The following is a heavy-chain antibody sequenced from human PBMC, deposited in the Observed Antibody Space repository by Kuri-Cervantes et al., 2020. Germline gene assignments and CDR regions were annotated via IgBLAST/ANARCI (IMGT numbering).Heavy chain of an antibody. D-gene: IGHD6-13*01. CDR3: ARLAAAAAGAFDI. J-gene: IGHJ3*02. V-gene: IGHV4-59*12. CDR2: IYYSGST. CDR1: GGSISSYY. Sequence: GSLRLSCTVSGGSISSYYWSWIRQPPGKGLEWIGYIYYSGSTNYNPSLKSRVTISVDTSKNQFSLKLSSVTAADTAVYYCARLAAAAAGAFDIWGQGTMVTVSS.